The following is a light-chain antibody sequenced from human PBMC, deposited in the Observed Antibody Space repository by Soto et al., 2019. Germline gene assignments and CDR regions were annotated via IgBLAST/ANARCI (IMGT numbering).Light chain of an antibody. CDR1: SSDVGGYNF. J-gene: IGLJ2*01. V-gene: IGLV2-14*03. Sequence: QSVLTQPASVSGSPGQSITISCTGTSSDVGGYNFVSWYQQHPGKAPKLMLYNVYDRPSGISHRFSGSRSGNTASLTISGLHAEDGAHYYCNSYTSSSTLVFGGGTKLTVL. CDR2: NVY. CDR3: NSYTSSSTLV.